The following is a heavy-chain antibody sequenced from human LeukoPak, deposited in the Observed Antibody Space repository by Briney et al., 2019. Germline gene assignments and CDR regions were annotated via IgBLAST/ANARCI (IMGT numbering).Heavy chain of an antibody. V-gene: IGHV3-23*01. CDR1: GFTFSNYA. CDR2: IGSSGGST. D-gene: IGHD5-24*01. J-gene: IGHJ4*02. CDR3: AKVFRDGNNYPFDY. Sequence: GGSLRLSCAASGFTFSNYAMNWVRQAPGKGLEWVSTIGSSGGSTYYADSVKGRFTISRDNSKNTLYLRMNSLRAEDTAVYYCAKVFRDGNNYPFDYWGQGTLVTVSS.